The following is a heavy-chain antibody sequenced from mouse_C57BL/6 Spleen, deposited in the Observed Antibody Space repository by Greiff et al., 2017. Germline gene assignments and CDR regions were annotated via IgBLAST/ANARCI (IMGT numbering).Heavy chain of an antibody. CDR2: IYPCNGST. CDR3: ARPGKGEVGDRDD. D-gene: IGHD3-3*01. V-gene: IGHV1-85*01. CDR1: GYTFTSYD. J-gene: IGHJ2*01. Sequence: VQLQESGPVLVKPGASVKLSCKASGYTFTSYDMNWVKQSPGQGLEWIGLIYPCNGSTNYHEKLQCKATLTVDTSSSTAYMEINSLTSEDSAVYDCARPGKGEVGDRDDWGQGTTVTVSS.